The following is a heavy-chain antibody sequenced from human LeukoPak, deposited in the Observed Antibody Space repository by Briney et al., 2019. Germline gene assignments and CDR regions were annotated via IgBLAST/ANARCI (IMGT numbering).Heavy chain of an antibody. CDR1: GFTFSSYS. V-gene: IGHV3-21*01. J-gene: IGHJ1*01. Sequence: GGSLRLSCAASGFTFSSYSMNWVRQAPGKGLEWVSSISSSSSYIYYADSVKGRFTISRDNAKNSLYLQMNSLRAEDTAVYYCARVPHCSGGSCYTPYFQHWGQGTLVTVSS. D-gene: IGHD2-15*01. CDR3: ARVPHCSGGSCYTPYFQH. CDR2: ISSSSSYI.